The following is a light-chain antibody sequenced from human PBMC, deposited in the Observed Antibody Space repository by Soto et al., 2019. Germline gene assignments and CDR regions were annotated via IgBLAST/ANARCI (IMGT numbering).Light chain of an antibody. Sequence: DIPITQSPSTLSASVGDRVTITCRASQSISNWLAWYQQRPGKAPKLLIYDASTLESGVPSRFSGGGSGTEFTLTINNLQPDDLATYICQQYKSYSTFGRGTKVDI. CDR2: DAS. CDR3: QQYKSYST. CDR1: QSISNW. V-gene: IGKV1-5*01. J-gene: IGKJ1*01.